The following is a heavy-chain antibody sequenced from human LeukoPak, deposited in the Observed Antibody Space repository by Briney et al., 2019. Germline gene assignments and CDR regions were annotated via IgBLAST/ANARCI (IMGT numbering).Heavy chain of an antibody. CDR2: IYSGGST. Sequence: GGSLRLSCAASGFTVNSNYMSWVRQAPGKGLEWVSVIYSGGSTYYADSVKGRFTISRDNSKNTLYLQMNSLRAEDTAVYYCAREYSGYDSVSGYFDYWGQGTLVTASS. D-gene: IGHD5-12*01. V-gene: IGHV3-66*01. CDR1: GFTVNSNY. J-gene: IGHJ4*02. CDR3: AREYSGYDSVSGYFDY.